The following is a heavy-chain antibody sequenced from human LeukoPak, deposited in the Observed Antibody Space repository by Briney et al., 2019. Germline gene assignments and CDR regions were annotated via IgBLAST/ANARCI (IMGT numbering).Heavy chain of an antibody. Sequence: GGSLRLSCAASGFTFSSYAMSWVRQAPGKGLEWVSAISGSGGSTYYADSVKGRFTISRDNSKNTLYLQMNSLRAEDTAVYYCSKPLTMIVGVIGLDYWGQGTLVTVSS. J-gene: IGHJ4*02. CDR1: GFTFSSYA. D-gene: IGHD3-22*01. CDR2: ISGSGGST. CDR3: SKPLTMIVGVIGLDY. V-gene: IGHV3-23*01.